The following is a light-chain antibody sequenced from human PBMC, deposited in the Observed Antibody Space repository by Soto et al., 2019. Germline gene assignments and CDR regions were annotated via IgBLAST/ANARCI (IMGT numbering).Light chain of an antibody. J-gene: IGKJ4*01. V-gene: IGKV1-9*01. CDR1: QDIKRF. CDR3: QQVNNYPVT. Sequence: DVQLTQSPSFLAASVGDRLTITCRASQDIKRFLAWYQQKPGKAPKLLIYTISTLQSGVPSRFSGSGSGTEFTLTISSLQPDDFSTYYCQQVNNYPVTFGGGTKVEI. CDR2: TIS.